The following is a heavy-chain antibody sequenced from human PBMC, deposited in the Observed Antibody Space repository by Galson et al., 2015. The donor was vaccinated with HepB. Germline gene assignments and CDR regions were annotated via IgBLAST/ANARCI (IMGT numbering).Heavy chain of an antibody. D-gene: IGHD3-3*01. CDR3: ARVNGRGIFGVVIPPYFQH. CDR1: GYTFTGYY. J-gene: IGHJ1*01. Sequence: SVKVSCKASGYTFTGYYMHWVRQAPGQGLEWMGRINPNSGGTNYAQKFQGRVTMTRDTSISTAYMELSRLRSDDTAVYYCARVNGRGIFGVVIPPYFQHWGQGTLVTVSS. V-gene: IGHV1-2*06. CDR2: INPNSGGT.